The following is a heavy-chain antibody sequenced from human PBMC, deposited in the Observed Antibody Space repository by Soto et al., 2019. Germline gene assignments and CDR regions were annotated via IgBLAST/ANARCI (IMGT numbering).Heavy chain of an antibody. V-gene: IGHV3-33*01. D-gene: IGHD1-7*01. CDR1: GFTFSSYG. Sequence: GGSLRLSCAASGFTFSSYGMHWVRQAPGKGLEWVAVIWYDGSNKYYADSVKGRFTISRDNSKNTLYLQMNSLRAEDTAVYYCARDLTGWKYVGPLDYWGHGTLVTVSS. CDR2: IWYDGSNK. J-gene: IGHJ4*01. CDR3: ARDLTGWKYVGPLDY.